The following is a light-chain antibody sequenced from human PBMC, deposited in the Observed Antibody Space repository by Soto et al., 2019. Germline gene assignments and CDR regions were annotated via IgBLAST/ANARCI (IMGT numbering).Light chain of an antibody. Sequence: LGDRGIIKNKKNQSVLHSSNNMNYLAWYQQRPGQPPKLLIYWASIRESGVPDRFSGSGYLIEHNMTNISGLKSGESVYYAHQNYGTPSTTVGRGTRLEIK. V-gene: IGKV4-1*01. CDR2: WAS. CDR3: HQNYGTPSTT. CDR1: QSVLHSSNNMNY. J-gene: IGKJ5*01.